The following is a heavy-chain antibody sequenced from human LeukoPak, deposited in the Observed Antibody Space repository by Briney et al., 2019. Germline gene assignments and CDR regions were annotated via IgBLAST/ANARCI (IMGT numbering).Heavy chain of an antibody. CDR2: INPNSGGT. Sequence: ASVKVSCKASGHTFTGYYMHWVRQAPGQGLEWMGWINPNSGGTNYAQKFQGRVTMTRDTSISTAYMELSRLRSDDTAVYYCARDPQADYYDSSGYGPLGMDVWGQGTTVTVSS. D-gene: IGHD3-22*01. CDR1: GHTFTGYY. V-gene: IGHV1-2*02. J-gene: IGHJ6*02. CDR3: ARDPQADYYDSSGYGPLGMDV.